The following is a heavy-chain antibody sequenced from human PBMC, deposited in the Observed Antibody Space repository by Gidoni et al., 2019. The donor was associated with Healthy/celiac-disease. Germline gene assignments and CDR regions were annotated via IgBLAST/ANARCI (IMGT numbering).Heavy chain of an antibody. J-gene: IGHJ3*02. CDR2: IYHSGST. CDR3: ARDLRDACDI. Sequence: QVPLQESGPGLVKPSETLSLTCAVSGYSISSGYYWGWIRQPPGKGLEWIGSIYHSGSTYYNPSLKSRVTISVDTSKNQFSLKLSSVTAADTAVYYCARDLRDACDIWGQGTMVTVSS. V-gene: IGHV4-38-2*02. D-gene: IGHD3-9*01. CDR1: GYSISSGYY.